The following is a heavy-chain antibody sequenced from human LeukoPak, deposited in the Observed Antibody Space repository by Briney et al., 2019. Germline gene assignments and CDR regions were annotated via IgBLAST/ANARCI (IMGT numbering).Heavy chain of an antibody. Sequence: GGSLRLSCGASGFTFSGSAMHWVRQASGKGLEWVGRIRSKANSYATAYAASVKGRFTISRDDSKNTAYLQMNSLKTEDTAVYYCTNYDSSGPAFQHWGQGALVTVSS. J-gene: IGHJ1*01. CDR3: TNYDSSGPAFQH. CDR1: GFTFSGSA. D-gene: IGHD3-22*01. V-gene: IGHV3-73*01. CDR2: IRSKANSYAT.